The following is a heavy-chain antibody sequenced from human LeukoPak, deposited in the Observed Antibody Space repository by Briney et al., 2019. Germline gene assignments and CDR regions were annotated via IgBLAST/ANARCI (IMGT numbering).Heavy chain of an antibody. J-gene: IGHJ4*02. D-gene: IGHD3-3*01. CDR2: IKQDGSEK. CDR1: GFTFSSYW. CDR3: ALRRNFCFDY. V-gene: IGHV3-7*01. Sequence: PGGSLRLSCAASGFTFSSYWMSWVRQAPGKGLEWVAIIKQDGSEKYYVDSVKGRFTISRDNAKNSLYLQMNSLRGEDTAVHYCALRRNFCFDYWGQGTLVTVSS.